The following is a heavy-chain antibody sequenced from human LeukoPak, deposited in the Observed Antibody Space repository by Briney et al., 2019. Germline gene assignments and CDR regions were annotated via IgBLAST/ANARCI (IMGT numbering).Heavy chain of an antibody. D-gene: IGHD3-22*01. CDR3: ARALSQYYYDSSGYLDY. Sequence: PGGSLRLSCAASGFTFSSYSMNWVRQAPGKGLEWVSSISSSSSSYIYYADSVKGRFTISRDNAKNSLYLQMNSLRAEDTAVYYCARALSQYYYDSSGYLDYWGQGTLVTVSS. CDR2: ISSSSSSYI. V-gene: IGHV3-21*01. CDR1: GFTFSSYS. J-gene: IGHJ4*02.